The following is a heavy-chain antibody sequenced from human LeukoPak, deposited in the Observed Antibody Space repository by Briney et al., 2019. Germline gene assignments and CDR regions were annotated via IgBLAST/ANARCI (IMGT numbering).Heavy chain of an antibody. J-gene: IGHJ6*03. CDR2: IRNSGTTI. Sequence: GRSLRLSCVASGFTFSSYEMNWVRQAPGKGLEWISYIRNSGTTIYYTDSVKGRFTISRDDAKNSLYLQMNSLRAEDTAVYYCARIAAAGVDYYYYYMDVWGKGTTVTISS. CDR3: ARIAAAGVDYYYYYMDV. CDR1: GFTFSSYE. V-gene: IGHV3-48*03. D-gene: IGHD6-13*01.